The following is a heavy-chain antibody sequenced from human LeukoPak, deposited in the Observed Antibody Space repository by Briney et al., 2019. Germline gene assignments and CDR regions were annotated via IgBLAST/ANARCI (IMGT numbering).Heavy chain of an antibody. V-gene: IGHV4-31*03. CDR3: ARVGITMVRGVIIDPDFDY. J-gene: IGHJ4*02. D-gene: IGHD3-10*01. CDR1: GGSISSGGYY. Sequence: SQTLSLTCTVSGGSISSGGYYWRWIRQHPGKGLEWIGYIYYSGSTYYNLSLKSRVTISVDTSKNQFSLKLSSVTAADTAVYYCARVGITMVRGVIIDPDFDYWGQGTLVTVSS. CDR2: IYYSGST.